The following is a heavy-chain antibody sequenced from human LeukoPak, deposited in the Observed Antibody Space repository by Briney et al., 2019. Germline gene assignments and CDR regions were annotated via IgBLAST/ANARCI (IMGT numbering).Heavy chain of an antibody. V-gene: IGHV3-23*01. J-gene: IGHJ6*03. CDR2: ISGSGGST. CDR3: AKDRLAPFDDSSRVFVPYYYMDV. CDR1: GFTFSSYA. Sequence: SGGSLRLSCAASGFTFSSYAMSWGPHAPGKGVEWVSHISGSGGSTYYADSVKGRFTISGDNYKNTLYLQMNSLRAEDTAVYYCAKDRLAPFDDSSRVFVPYYYMDVWGKGTTVTVSS. D-gene: IGHD3-16*02.